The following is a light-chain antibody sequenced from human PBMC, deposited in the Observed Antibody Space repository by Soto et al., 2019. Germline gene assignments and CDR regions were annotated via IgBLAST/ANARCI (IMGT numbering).Light chain of an antibody. V-gene: IGKV1-39*01. CDR3: QQSYSTPFT. Sequence: DIQMTQAPSSLSASVGDRVTITCRASQSITTSLSWYQQKPGKAPKVLIYGASNLQGGVPSRFSGSGSGSDFTPIISSLQPEDLAAYYCQQSYSTPFTFGPGTRVDVK. CDR2: GAS. CDR1: QSITTS. J-gene: IGKJ3*01.